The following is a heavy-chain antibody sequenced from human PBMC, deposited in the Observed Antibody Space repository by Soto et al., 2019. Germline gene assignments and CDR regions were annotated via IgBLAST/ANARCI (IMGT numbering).Heavy chain of an antibody. Sequence: QVQLVQSGAEVKKPGSSAKVSCKAPGGTFSNYAISWVRQAPGQGLEWMGGIIPKLGTTNYAQKYQGRLTITADESTSTAYMELSSLRSEDTAIYYCARDPPDENWNLYFGMDVWGQGTTVTVSS. CDR2: IIPKLGTT. J-gene: IGHJ6*02. CDR3: ARDPPDENWNLYFGMDV. V-gene: IGHV1-69*01. D-gene: IGHD1-1*01. CDR1: GGTFSNYA.